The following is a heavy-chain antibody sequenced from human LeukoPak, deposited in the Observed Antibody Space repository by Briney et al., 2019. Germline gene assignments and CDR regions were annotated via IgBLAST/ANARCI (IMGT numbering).Heavy chain of an antibody. CDR2: INHSGST. J-gene: IGHJ4*02. Sequence: SETLSLTCTVSGGSISSSGYYWSWIRQPPGKGLEWIGEINHSGSTNYNPSLKSRVTISVDTSKNQFSLKLSSVTAADTAVYYCASKRIFGVVILDYWGQGTLVTVSS. V-gene: IGHV4-39*07. CDR1: GGSISSSGYY. D-gene: IGHD3-3*01. CDR3: ASKRIFGVVILDY.